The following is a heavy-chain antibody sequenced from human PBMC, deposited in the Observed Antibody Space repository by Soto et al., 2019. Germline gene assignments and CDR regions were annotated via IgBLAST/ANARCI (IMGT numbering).Heavy chain of an antibody. J-gene: IGHJ5*02. CDR2: ISYDGSNK. CDR3: ARAPIFGVVNWFDP. V-gene: IGHV3-30-3*01. Sequence: GGSLRLSCAAPGFTFSSYAMHWVRQAPGKGLEWVAVISYDGSNKYYADSVKGRFTISRDNSKNTLYLQMNSLRAEDTAVYYCARAPIFGVVNWFDPWGQGTLVTVSS. D-gene: IGHD3-3*01. CDR1: GFTFSSYA.